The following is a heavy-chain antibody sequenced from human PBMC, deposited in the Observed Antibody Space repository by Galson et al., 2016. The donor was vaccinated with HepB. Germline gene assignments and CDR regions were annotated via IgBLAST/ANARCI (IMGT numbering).Heavy chain of an antibody. D-gene: IGHD3-3*01. CDR3: AWRGHYFDAFDI. CDR2: IYSGGST. CDR1: GFSVSSNS. Sequence: SLRLSCAASGFSVSSNSMSWVRQAPGKGLEWVSVIYSGGSTYYADSVKGRLTISRDNSKNTVYLQMNSLRAEDTAVYYCAWRGHYFDAFDIWGQGTMVTVSS. V-gene: IGHV3-53*01. J-gene: IGHJ3*02.